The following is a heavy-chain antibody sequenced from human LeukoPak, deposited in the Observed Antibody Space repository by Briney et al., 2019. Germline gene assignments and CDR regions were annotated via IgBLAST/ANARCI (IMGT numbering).Heavy chain of an antibody. CDR2: IYYSGST. Sequence: PSETLSLTCTVSGGSISSSSYYWGWIRQPPGKGLEWIGSIYYSGSTYYNPSLKSRVTVSVDTSKNQFSLKLSSVTAADTAVYYCARHDLSPYYYDSSGYWGFDPWGQGTLVTVSS. CDR3: ARHDLSPYYYDSSGYWGFDP. CDR1: GGSISSSSYY. V-gene: IGHV4-39*01. J-gene: IGHJ5*02. D-gene: IGHD3-22*01.